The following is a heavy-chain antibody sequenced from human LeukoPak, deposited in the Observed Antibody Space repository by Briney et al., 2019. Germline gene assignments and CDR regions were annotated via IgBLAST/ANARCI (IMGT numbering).Heavy chain of an antibody. Sequence: GGSLRLSCAASGFTFSSYGMHWVRQAPGKGLEWVAFIRYDGSNKYYADSVKGRFTISRDNSKNTLYLQMNSLRAEDTAVYYCARGTIFGPLPFDYWGQGTLVTVSS. CDR3: ARGTIFGPLPFDY. J-gene: IGHJ4*02. CDR1: GFTFSSYG. CDR2: IRYDGSNK. V-gene: IGHV3-30*02. D-gene: IGHD3-3*01.